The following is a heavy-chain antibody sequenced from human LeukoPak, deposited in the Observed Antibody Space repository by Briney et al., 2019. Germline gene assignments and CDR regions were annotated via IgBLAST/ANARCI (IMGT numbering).Heavy chain of an antibody. V-gene: IGHV3-7*01. CDR2: IKQDGSEK. J-gene: IGHJ4*02. CDR1: GFTFSSYW. D-gene: IGHD3-10*01. CDR3: ASLSGSGSFPLDY. Sequence: GGSLRLSCAASGFTFSSYWMSWVRQAPGKGLEWVANIKQDGSEKYYVDSVKGRFTISRDNAKNSLYLQMNSLRAEDTAVYYCASLSGSGSFPLDYWGQGTLVTVSS.